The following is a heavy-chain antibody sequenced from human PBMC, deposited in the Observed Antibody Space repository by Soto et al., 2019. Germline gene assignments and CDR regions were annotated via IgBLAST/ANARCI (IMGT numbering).Heavy chain of an antibody. CDR3: ASDHKYFYDSRGYSLDAFDI. J-gene: IGHJ3*02. D-gene: IGHD3-22*01. V-gene: IGHV1-18*01. CDR2: IRAYKGNT. Sequence: ASVKVSCKASGYTFTSYGISWVRQAPGQGLEWMGWIRAYKGNTNYAQKLQGRVTKTTDTSTSTAYMVLRSLRSDATAVDYCASDHKYFYDSRGYSLDAFDIWGQGTMVTVSS. CDR1: GYTFTSYG.